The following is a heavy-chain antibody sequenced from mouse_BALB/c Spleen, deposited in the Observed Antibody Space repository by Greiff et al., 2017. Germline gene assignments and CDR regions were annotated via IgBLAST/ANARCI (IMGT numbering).Heavy chain of an antibody. V-gene: IGHV5-12-2*01. Sequence: EVKLVESGGGLVQPGGSLTLSCAASGFTFSSYTMSWVRQTPEKRLEWVAYISNGGGSTYYPDTVKGRFTISRDNAKNTLYLQMSSLKSEDTAMYYCARDYGNYGGAMDYWGQGTSVTVSS. CDR2: ISNGGGST. CDR3: ARDYGNYGGAMDY. J-gene: IGHJ4*01. D-gene: IGHD2-1*01. CDR1: GFTFSSYT.